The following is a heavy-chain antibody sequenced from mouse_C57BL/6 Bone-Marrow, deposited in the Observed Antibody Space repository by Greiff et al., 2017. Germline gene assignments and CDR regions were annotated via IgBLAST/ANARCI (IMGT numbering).Heavy chain of an antibody. CDR1: GFTFSDYY. CDR3: AREGYGY. D-gene: IGHD2-2*01. CDR2: ISNGGGST. J-gene: IGHJ2*01. V-gene: IGHV5-12*01. Sequence: EVQRVESGGGLVQPGGSLKLSCAASGFTFSDYYMYWVRQTPEKRLEWVAYISNGGGSTYYPDTVKGRFTISRDNAKNTLYLQMSRLKSEDTAMYYCAREGYGYWGQGTTLTVSS.